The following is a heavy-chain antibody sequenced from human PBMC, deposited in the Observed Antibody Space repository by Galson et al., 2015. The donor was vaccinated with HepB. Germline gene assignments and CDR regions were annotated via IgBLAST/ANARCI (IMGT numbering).Heavy chain of an antibody. CDR2: ISSSSSYI. D-gene: IGHD5-18*01. J-gene: IGHJ6*02. CDR3: ARYSYGTLQYYYYYGMDV. V-gene: IGHV3-21*01. CDR1: GFTFSSYS. Sequence: SLRLSCAASGFTFSSYSMNWVRQAPGKGLEWVSSISSSSSYIYYADSVKGRFTISRDNAKNSLYLQMNSLRAEDTAVYYCARYSYGTLQYYYYYGMDVWGQGTTVTVSS.